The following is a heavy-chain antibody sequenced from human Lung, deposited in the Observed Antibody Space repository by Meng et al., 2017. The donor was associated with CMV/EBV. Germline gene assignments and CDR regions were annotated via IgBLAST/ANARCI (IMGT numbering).Heavy chain of an antibody. CDR2: ISYDGSNK. CDR3: ARDGFCSNGVCTISGDAFDI. J-gene: IGHJ3*02. D-gene: IGHD2-8*01. CDR1: GFTFSSYA. V-gene: IGHV3-30-3*01. Sequence: GGSLRLSCAASGFTFSSYAMHWVRQAPGKGLEWVAVISYDGSNKYYADSVKGRFTISRDNSKNTLYLQMNSLRAEDTAVYYCARDGFCSNGVCTISGDAFDIWGQGTMVTVSS.